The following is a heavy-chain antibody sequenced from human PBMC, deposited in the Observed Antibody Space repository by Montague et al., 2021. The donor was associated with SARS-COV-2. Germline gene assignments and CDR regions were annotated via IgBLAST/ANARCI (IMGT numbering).Heavy chain of an antibody. CDR3: ARIQAELWPNYYSYGMDV. CDR2: IDWDDDK. D-gene: IGHD5-18*01. V-gene: IGHV2-70*01. J-gene: IGHJ6*02. CDR1: GFSLSTSGMC. Sequence: PALVKPTQTLTLTCTFSGFSLSTSGMCVSWIRQHPGKALEWLALIDWDDDKYYSTSLKTRLTISKDTSKNQVVLTMTNMDPVDTATYYCARIQAELWPNYYSYGMDVWGQGTTVTVSS.